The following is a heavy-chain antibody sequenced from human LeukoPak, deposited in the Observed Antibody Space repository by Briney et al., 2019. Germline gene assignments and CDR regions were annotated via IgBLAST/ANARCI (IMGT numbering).Heavy chain of an antibody. J-gene: IGHJ3*02. CDR2: ISSSGSYI. D-gene: IGHD5-18*01. CDR1: GFTFSSYS. Sequence: GGSLRLSCAASGFTFSSYSMNWVRQAPGKGLEWVSSISSSGSYIYYADSVKGRFTISRDNAKNSLYLQMNSLRAEDTAVYYCARARGYGNGALDALDIWGQGTMVTVSS. CDR3: ARARGYGNGALDALDI. V-gene: IGHV3-21*01.